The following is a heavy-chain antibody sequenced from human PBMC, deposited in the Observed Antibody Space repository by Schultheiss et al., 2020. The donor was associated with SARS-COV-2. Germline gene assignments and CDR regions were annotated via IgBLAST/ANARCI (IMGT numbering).Heavy chain of an antibody. J-gene: IGHJ5*02. Sequence: GESLKISCAASGFTFSSYAMSWVRQAPGKGLEWVSAISGSGGSTYYADSVKGRFTISRDNSKNTLYLQMNSLRAEDTAVYYCARDRGRIAALSAGGSNWFDPWGQGTLVTVSS. D-gene: IGHD6-6*01. V-gene: IGHV3-23*01. CDR3: ARDRGRIAALSAGGSNWFDP. CDR1: GFTFSSYA. CDR2: ISGSGGST.